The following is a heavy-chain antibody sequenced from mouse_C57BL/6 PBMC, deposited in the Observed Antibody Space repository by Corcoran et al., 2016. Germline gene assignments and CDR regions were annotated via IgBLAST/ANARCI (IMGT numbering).Heavy chain of an antibody. D-gene: IGHD1-1*01. CDR2: INTYSGVP. J-gene: IGHJ2*01. CDR3: ARGGATVVTVY. Sequence: QIQLVQSGPELKKPGETVKISCKASGYTFTTYGMSWVKQAPGKGLKWMGWINTYSGVPTYADYFKGRFAFSLETSASTAYLQINNLKNEDTATYFCARGGATVVTVYWGQGTTLTVSS. V-gene: IGHV9-3*01. CDR1: GYTFTTYG.